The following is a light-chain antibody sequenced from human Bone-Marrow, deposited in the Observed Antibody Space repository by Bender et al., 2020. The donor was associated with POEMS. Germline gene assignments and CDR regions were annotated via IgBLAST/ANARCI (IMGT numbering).Light chain of an antibody. Sequence: SYVLTQPPSVSVAPGQTARITCGGYNLGTKSVHWFQQKPGQSPVLIIYQDTKRPSGIPERFSGSNSGNTASLTISGLQAEDEADYYCQVWDTESNQRVVFGGGTKLIV. J-gene: IGLJ2*01. CDR2: QDT. V-gene: IGLV3-21*02. CDR1: NLGTKS. CDR3: QVWDTESNQRVV.